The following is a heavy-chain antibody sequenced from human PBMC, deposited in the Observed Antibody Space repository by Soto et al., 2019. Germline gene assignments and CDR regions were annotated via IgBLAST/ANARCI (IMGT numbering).Heavy chain of an antibody. CDR1: GFSFSDYA. J-gene: IGHJ4*02. D-gene: IGHD5-12*01. V-gene: IGHV3-23*01. CDR3: AKEHLGHIGYDY. CDR2: ISDSGDYT. Sequence: EGALRVSCVTSGFSFSDYAMIWVRQAPGKGLEWVSGISDSGDYTYYADSLKGRFTISRDNSKSTVSLQMSGLRAEDTAVYYCAKEHLGHIGYDYRGQGTLVTV.